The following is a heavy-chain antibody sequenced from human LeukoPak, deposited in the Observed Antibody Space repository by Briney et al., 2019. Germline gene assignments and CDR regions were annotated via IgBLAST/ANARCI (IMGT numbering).Heavy chain of an antibody. J-gene: IGHJ3*02. V-gene: IGHV3-30-3*01. Sequence: GRSLRLSCAASGFTFSSYAMHWVRQAPGKRLEWVAVISYDGSNKYYADSVKGRFTISRDNSKNTLYLQMNSLRAEDTAVYYCARQVVAQDAFDIWGQGTMVTVSS. CDR3: ARQVVAQDAFDI. D-gene: IGHD2-15*01. CDR2: ISYDGSNK. CDR1: GFTFSSYA.